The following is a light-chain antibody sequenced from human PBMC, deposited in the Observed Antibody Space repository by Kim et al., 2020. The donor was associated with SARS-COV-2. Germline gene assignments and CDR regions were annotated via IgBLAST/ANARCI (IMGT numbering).Light chain of an antibody. CDR3: QQYGSSGT. V-gene: IGKV3-20*01. Sequence: LSPGERASLSCRASQSVSSSYLAWYQQKPGQAPRLLIYGASSRATGIPDRFSGSGSGTDFTLTISRLEPEDFAVYYCQQYGSSGTFGQGTKVYIK. CDR2: GAS. J-gene: IGKJ1*01. CDR1: QSVSSSY.